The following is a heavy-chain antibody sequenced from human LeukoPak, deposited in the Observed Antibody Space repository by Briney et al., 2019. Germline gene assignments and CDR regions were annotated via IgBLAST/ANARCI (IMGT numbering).Heavy chain of an antibody. Sequence: PSETLSLTCTVSGGSISIHYWSWIRQAAGKGLEWIGRISTTGSTNYNPSLKSRVTMSLDTSKNQFSLKLSSVTAADTAVYYCAREVEMARQFDYWGQGTLVTVSS. J-gene: IGHJ4*02. V-gene: IGHV4-4*07. CDR2: ISTTGST. D-gene: IGHD5-24*01. CDR1: GGSISIHY. CDR3: AREVEMARQFDY.